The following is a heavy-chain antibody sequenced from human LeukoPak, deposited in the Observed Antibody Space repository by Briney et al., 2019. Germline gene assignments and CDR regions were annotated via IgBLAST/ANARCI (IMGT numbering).Heavy chain of an antibody. D-gene: IGHD2-15*01. CDR2: ISYDGSNK. J-gene: IGHJ4*02. CDR1: GFTFSSYG. V-gene: IGHV3-30*18. Sequence: GGSLRLSCAASGFTFSSYGMNWVRQAPGKGLEWVAVISYDGSNKYYADSVKGRFTISRDNSKNTLYLQMNSLRAEDTAVYYCAKDVGGGDSATHYWGQGTLVTVSS. CDR3: AKDVGGGDSATHY.